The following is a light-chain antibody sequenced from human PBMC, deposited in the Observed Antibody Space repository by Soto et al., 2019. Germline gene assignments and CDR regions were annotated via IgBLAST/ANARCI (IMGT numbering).Light chain of an antibody. CDR2: EVS. CDR3: SSYTTRSYVV. CDR1: SSDIGGHNF. J-gene: IGLJ2*01. V-gene: IGLV2-14*01. Sequence: QSVLTQPAAVSGSPGQSITISCTGTSSDIGGHNFVSWYQHHPGKAPKLLIYEVSYRASGVSKRFTGSKSANTATLTISGLQAEDEADYSCSSYTTRSYVVFGGGTKLTVL.